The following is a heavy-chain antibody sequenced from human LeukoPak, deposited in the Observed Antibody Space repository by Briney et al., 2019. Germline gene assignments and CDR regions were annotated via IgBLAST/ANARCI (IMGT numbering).Heavy chain of an antibody. V-gene: IGHV3-23*01. CDR2: ISLSGDDT. CDR3: AKLTTS. D-gene: IGHD4-11*01. CDR1: GFNTNKYA. J-gene: IGHJ4*02. Sequence: GGSLRLSCAASGFNTNKYAMTWVRQAPGKGLEWVSGISLSGDDTYYADSVKGRFIISRDDSKNTLYLQMNSLRVEDTAVYYCAKLTTSWGQGTLVTVSS.